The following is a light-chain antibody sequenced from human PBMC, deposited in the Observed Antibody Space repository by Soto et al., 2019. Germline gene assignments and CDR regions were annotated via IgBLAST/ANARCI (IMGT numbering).Light chain of an antibody. Sequence: DIQMTQSPSSLCASVGDRVTITCLASQSISSYLNWYQQKPGKAPKLLIYAASSLQSGVPSRFSGSGSGTDFTLTISSLQPEDFATYYCQQSYSTLTFGPGTKVDIK. CDR2: AAS. V-gene: IGKV1-39*01. CDR1: QSISSY. CDR3: QQSYSTLT. J-gene: IGKJ3*01.